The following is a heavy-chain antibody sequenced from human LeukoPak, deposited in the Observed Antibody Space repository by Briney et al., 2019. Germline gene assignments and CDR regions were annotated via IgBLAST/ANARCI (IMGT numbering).Heavy chain of an antibody. CDR3: ARDLGYSSGPNY. J-gene: IGHJ4*02. V-gene: IGHV3-21*01. CDR2: ISGGSSFT. D-gene: IGHD6-19*01. CDR1: GFSFSSFS. Sequence: GGPLRLSCAASGFSFSSFSMNWVRQAPGKGLEWVSYISGGSSFTYYVDSVKGRFTISRDNAKNSLYLQMNSLRAEDTAVYYCARDLGYSSGPNYWGQGTRVTVSS.